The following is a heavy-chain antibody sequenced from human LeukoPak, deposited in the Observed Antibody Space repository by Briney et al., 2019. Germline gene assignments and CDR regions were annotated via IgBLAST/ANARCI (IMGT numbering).Heavy chain of an antibody. V-gene: IGHV4-39*07. J-gene: IGHJ4*02. CDR1: GGSISSSSYY. CDR3: ARTSIAAAGSLGY. Sequence: HPSETLSLTCTVSGGSISSSSYYWGWIRQPPGKGLEWIGSIYYSGSTYYNPSLKSRVTISVDTSKNQFSLKLSSVTAADTAVYYCARTSIAAAGSLGYWGQGTLVTVSS. CDR2: IYYSGST. D-gene: IGHD6-13*01.